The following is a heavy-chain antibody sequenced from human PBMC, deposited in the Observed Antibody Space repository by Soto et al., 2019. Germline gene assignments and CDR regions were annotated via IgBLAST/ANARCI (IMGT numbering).Heavy chain of an antibody. CDR3: TTDDLVTMNDS. CDR1: GFTFSNAW. CDR2: IKSKTDGGTT. Sequence: EVQLVESGGGLVKPGGSLRLSCAASGFTFSNAWMSWVRQAPGKGLEWVGRIKSKTDGGTTDYAAPVKGRFTISRDDSTNTQYLQMNSLKTEDTAVYYCTTDDLVTMNDSWGQGTLVTVSS. J-gene: IGHJ4*02. D-gene: IGHD3-22*01. V-gene: IGHV3-15*01.